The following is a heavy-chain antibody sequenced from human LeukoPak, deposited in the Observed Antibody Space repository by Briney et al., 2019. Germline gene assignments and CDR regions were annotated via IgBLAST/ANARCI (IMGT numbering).Heavy chain of an antibody. CDR3: ASIDVTSCGY. Sequence: GGSLRLSCAASGFTFSSYSMNWVRQAPGKGLEWVSYISRSSSTIYYADSVKGRFTISRDNAKNSLYLRMNSLRAEDTAMYYCASIDVTSCGYWGQGTLVTVSS. V-gene: IGHV3-48*01. D-gene: IGHD2-2*01. CDR2: ISRSSSTI. CDR1: GFTFSSYS. J-gene: IGHJ4*02.